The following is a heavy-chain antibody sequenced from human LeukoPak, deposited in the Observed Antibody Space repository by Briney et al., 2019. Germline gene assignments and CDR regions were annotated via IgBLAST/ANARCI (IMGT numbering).Heavy chain of an antibody. D-gene: IGHD5-18*01. V-gene: IGHV3-21*01. CDR2: ISSSSYYI. CDR1: GFTFSTYS. Sequence: GGSLRLSCAASGFTFSTYSMNWVRQAPGKGLEWVSSISSSSYYIYYADSVKGRFTISRDSAKNSQYLQMNSLRAEDTAVYYCARVQFRARIQLWPIDYWGQGTLVTVSS. J-gene: IGHJ4*02. CDR3: ARVQFRARIQLWPIDY.